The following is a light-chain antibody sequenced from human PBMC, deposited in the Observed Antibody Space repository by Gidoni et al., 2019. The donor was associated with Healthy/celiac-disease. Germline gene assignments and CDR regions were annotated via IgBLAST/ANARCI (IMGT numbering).Light chain of an antibody. Sequence: SYELTQPPSVSVSPGQTASITCSGDKLGDKYACWYQQKPGQSPGLVIYQDSKRPSGIPERFSGSNSGNTATLTISGTQAMEEADYYCQAWDSSTHVVFGGGTKLTV. CDR3: QAWDSSTHVV. J-gene: IGLJ2*01. CDR1: KLGDKY. CDR2: QDS. V-gene: IGLV3-1*01.